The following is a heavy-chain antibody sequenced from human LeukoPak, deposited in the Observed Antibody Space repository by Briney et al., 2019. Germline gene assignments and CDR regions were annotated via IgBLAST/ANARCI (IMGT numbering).Heavy chain of an antibody. J-gene: IGHJ4*02. CDR3: ARSGASSSGWPFDY. D-gene: IGHD6-19*01. CDR1: RYSISSGYY. CDR2: IYHDGST. Sequence: SETLSLTCTVSRYSISSGYYWGWIRQPPGKGLEWIGNIYHDGSTYYNPSLKSRVTISVDTSKNQFSLKLSSVTAADTAVYYCARSGASSSGWPFDYWGQGTLVTVSS. V-gene: IGHV4-38-2*02.